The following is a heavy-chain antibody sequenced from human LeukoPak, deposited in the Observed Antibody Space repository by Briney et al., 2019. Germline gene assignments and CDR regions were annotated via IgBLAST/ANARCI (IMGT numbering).Heavy chain of an antibody. CDR3: ARGTVWFGRHWFDS. Sequence: SETLSLTCTVSGGSISDYYWSWIRQPPGMGLEWLGYIYESEGTNYNPSLKRRVTISVDASKNQFFLNLDFMTAAETAVYFCARGTVWFGRHWFDSRGQGALVTVSS. CDR1: GGSISDYY. D-gene: IGHD3-10*01. CDR2: IYESEGT. V-gene: IGHV4-59*01. J-gene: IGHJ5*01.